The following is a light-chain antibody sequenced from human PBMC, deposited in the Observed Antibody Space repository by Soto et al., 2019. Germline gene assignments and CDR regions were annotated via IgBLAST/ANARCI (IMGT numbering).Light chain of an antibody. CDR1: SSDIGGYSA. CDR2: EVT. Sequence: QSVLTQPASVSGSPGQTITISYTGTSSDIGGYSAVSWYQHHPGKAPKLIIYEVTHRPAGISDRFSASKSGNTASLTISGLQAEDEADYYCNSFRVNHLYVFGTGTKVTVL. J-gene: IGLJ1*01. V-gene: IGLV2-14*01. CDR3: NSFRVNHLYV.